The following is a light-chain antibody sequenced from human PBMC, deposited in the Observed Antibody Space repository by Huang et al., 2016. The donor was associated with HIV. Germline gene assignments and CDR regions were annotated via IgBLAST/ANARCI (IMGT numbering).Light chain of an antibody. CDR1: QTIINY. CDR3: QQRGDWPLT. V-gene: IGKV3-11*01. Sequence: EIVLTQYPATLSLSPGESATLSCSASQTIINYLSWYQQKTGQAPRLLIYDPANRATGIPAEFSGSGSGTNFTLTISSLEPEDFAVYYCQQRGDWPLTFGGGTKVEIK. J-gene: IGKJ4*01. CDR2: DPA.